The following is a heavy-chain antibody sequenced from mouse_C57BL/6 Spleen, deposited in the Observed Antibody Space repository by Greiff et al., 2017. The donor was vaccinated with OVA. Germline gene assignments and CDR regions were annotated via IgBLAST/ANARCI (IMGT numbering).Heavy chain of an antibody. D-gene: IGHD3-2*02. V-gene: IGHV1-64*01. CDR3: ARRDSSGYYAMDY. Sequence: QVQLQQPGAELVKPGASVKLSCKASGYTFTSYWMHWVKQRPGQGLEWIGMIHPNSGSTNYNEKFKSKATLTVDKSSSTAYMQLSSLTSEDSAVYYCARRDSSGYYAMDYWGQGTSGTVSS. J-gene: IGHJ4*01. CDR1: GYTFTSYW. CDR2: IHPNSGST.